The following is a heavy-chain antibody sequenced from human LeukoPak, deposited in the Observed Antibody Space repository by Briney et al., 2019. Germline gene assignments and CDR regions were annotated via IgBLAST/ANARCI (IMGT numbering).Heavy chain of an antibody. CDR3: ARDSSGWLDY. J-gene: IGHJ4*02. D-gene: IGHD6-19*01. CDR1: GGSFSGYY. Sequence: PSETLSLTCVVYGGSFSGYYWSWIRQPPGKGLEWIGEINHSGSTNYNPSLKSRVTISVDTSKNQFSLKLSSVTAADTAVYYCARDSSGWLDYWGQGTLVTVSS. V-gene: IGHV4-34*01. CDR2: INHSGST.